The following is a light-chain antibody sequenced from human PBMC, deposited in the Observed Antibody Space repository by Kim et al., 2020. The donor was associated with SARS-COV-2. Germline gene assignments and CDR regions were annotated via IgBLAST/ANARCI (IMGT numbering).Light chain of an antibody. Sequence: ASVGDRVTITCRASQSISRSLAWFQQKPGKPPKLLIYKASDLESGVPSRISGSGFGTEFTLTISSLQPDDCATYYCQQYDSYPWTFGQGTKVDIK. CDR2: KAS. CDR3: QQYDSYPWT. J-gene: IGKJ1*01. CDR1: QSISRS. V-gene: IGKV1-5*03.